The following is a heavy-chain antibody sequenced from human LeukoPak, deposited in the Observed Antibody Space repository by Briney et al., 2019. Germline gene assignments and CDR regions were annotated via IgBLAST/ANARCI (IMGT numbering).Heavy chain of an antibody. J-gene: IGHJ6*02. D-gene: IGHD1-26*01. V-gene: IGHV3-21*01. CDR2: ISSSSSYI. Sequence: PGGSLRLSCAASGFTFSSYSMNWVRQAPGKGLEWVSSISSSSSYIYYADSVKGRFTISRDNAKNSLYLQMNSLRAEDTAVYYCARELMVGAKYGMDVWGQGTTVTVSS. CDR3: ARELMVGAKYGMDV. CDR1: GFTFSSYS.